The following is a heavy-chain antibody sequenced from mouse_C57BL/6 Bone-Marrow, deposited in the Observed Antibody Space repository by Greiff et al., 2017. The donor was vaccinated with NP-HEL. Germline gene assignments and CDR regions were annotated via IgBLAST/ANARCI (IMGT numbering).Heavy chain of an antibody. V-gene: IGHV5-9*01. CDR1: GFTFSSYT. J-gene: IGHJ1*03. D-gene: IGHD1-1*01. CDR2: ISGGGGNT. CDR3: ARLLPYFDV. Sequence: EVKLMESGGGLVKPGGSLKLSCAASGFTFSSYTMSWVRQTPEKRLEWVATISGGGGNTYYPDSVKGRFTISRDNAKNTLYLQMSSLRSEDTALYYCARLLPYFDVWGTGTTVTVSS.